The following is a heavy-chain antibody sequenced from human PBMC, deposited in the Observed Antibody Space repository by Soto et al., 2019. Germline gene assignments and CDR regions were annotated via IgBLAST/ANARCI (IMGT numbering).Heavy chain of an antibody. CDR1: GYIFNGYG. Sequence: QIQLVQSGGEVKKPGASVNLSCKASGYIFNGYGISWVRQAPGQGLEWMGWISPYNGHTEYSQSLQGRLTVTADTSTTTVYMELRSLRSDDTAVYYCARGGSGYHTGRGFAGAMDVWGQGTTVTVS. CDR2: ISPYNGHT. CDR3: ARGGSGYHTGRGFAGAMDV. V-gene: IGHV1-18*04. D-gene: IGHD3-3*01. J-gene: IGHJ6*02.